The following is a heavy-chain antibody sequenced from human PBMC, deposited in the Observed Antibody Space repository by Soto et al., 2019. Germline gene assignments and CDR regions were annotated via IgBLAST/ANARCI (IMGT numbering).Heavy chain of an antibody. CDR3: VREDVGGDRDYYVLEV. CDR2: IHYTGSV. Sequence: SETLSLTCTVSGGSLNSEHYHWTWIRRSPGKGLEWIGYIHYTGSVRYDPSLQSRITMSVDTSKNLFSLNLSSVTAADTAVYFCVREDVGGDRDYYVLEVWGQGTMVTVSS. J-gene: IGHJ6*01. D-gene: IGHD2-21*02. V-gene: IGHV4-30-4*01. CDR1: GGSLNSEHYH.